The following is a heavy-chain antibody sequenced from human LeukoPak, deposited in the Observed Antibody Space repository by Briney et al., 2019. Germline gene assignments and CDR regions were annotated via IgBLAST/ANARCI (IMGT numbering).Heavy chain of an antibody. Sequence: TGGSLRLSCAASGFTFSSYAMHWVRQAPGKGLEWVAVISYDGSNKYYADSVKGRFTISRDNSKNTLYLQMNSLRAEDTAVYYCAREWGFLGIAAAGEPYYYYGMDVWGQGTTVTVSS. CDR1: GFTFSSYA. D-gene: IGHD6-13*01. CDR2: ISYDGSNK. CDR3: AREWGFLGIAAAGEPYYYYGMDV. J-gene: IGHJ6*02. V-gene: IGHV3-30-3*01.